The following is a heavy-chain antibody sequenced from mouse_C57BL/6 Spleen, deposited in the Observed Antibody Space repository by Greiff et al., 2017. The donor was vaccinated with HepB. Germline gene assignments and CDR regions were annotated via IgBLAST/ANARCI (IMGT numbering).Heavy chain of an antibody. J-gene: IGHJ4*01. V-gene: IGHV1-82*01. CDR1: GYAFSSSW. CDR3: AKEGNYYGRRYYAMDY. Sequence: VQLQQSGPELVKPGASVKISCKASGYAFSSSWMNWVKQRPGKGLEWIGRIYPGDGDTNYNGKFKGKATLTADKSSSTAYMQLSSLTSEDSAVYFCAKEGNYYGRRYYAMDYWGQGTSVTVSS. D-gene: IGHD1-1*01. CDR2: IYPGDGDT.